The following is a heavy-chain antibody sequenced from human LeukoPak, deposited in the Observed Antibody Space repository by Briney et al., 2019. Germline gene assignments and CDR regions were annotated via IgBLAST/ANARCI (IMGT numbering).Heavy chain of an antibody. J-gene: IGHJ4*02. CDR2: IWFDGSNK. CDR1: GFTFTNAW. D-gene: IGHD1-1*01. CDR3: VRDPSGSGFAFDS. V-gene: IGHV3-33*08. Sequence: GGSLRLSCAASGFTFTNAWMNWVRQAPGKGLEWVALIWFDGSNKHYADSVKGRFTISRDNSEDTLYLQMNSLRAEDTAVYYCVRDPSGSGFAFDSWGQGALVTVSS.